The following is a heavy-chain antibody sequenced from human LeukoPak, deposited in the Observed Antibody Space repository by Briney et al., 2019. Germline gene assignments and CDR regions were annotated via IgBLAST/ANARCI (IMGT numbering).Heavy chain of an antibody. Sequence: GGSLRLSCAASGFTFRDYYMSWIRQAPGKGLEWVSYISSSGSTIYYADSVKGRFTISRDNAKNSLYLQMNSLRAEDTAVYYCARDRRFLEWLDYYGMDVWGQGTTVTVSS. V-gene: IGHV3-11*01. J-gene: IGHJ6*02. CDR2: ISSSGSTI. D-gene: IGHD3-3*01. CDR1: GFTFRDYY. CDR3: ARDRRFLEWLDYYGMDV.